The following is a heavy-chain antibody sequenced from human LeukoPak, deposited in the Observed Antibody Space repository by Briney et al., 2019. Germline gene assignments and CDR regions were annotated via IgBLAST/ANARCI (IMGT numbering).Heavy chain of an antibody. CDR3: ARHHYYGSGAHPYYGMDV. CDR1: GYSFTSYW. CDR2: IYQGDSDT. Sequence: ESLKISCKGSGYSFTSYWIGWVRQMPGKGLEWMGIIYQGDSDTRYSPSFQGQVTISADKSISTAYLQWSSLKASDTAMYYCARHHYYGSGAHPYYGMDVWGQGTTVTVSS. J-gene: IGHJ6*02. D-gene: IGHD3-10*01. V-gene: IGHV5-51*01.